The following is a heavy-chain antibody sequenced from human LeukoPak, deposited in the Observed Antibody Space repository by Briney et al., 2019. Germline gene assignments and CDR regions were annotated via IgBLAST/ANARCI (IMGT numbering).Heavy chain of an antibody. CDR1: GYSISSGYY. V-gene: IGHV4-38-2*02. CDR2: IYHSGST. D-gene: IGHD6-13*01. Sequence: PSETLSLTCTVSGYSISSGYYWGWIRQPPGKGLEWIGSIYHSGSTYYNPSLKSRVTISVDTSKNQFSLKLSSVTAADTAVYYCAREAAAGTSYGMDVWGQGTTVTVSS. J-gene: IGHJ6*02. CDR3: AREAAAGTSYGMDV.